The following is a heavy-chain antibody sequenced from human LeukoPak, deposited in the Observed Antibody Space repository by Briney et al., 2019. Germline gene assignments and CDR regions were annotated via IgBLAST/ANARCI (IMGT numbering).Heavy chain of an antibody. V-gene: IGHV4-59*01. CDR3: GSLDY. Sequence: SSETLSLTCTVSGGSISSYYWSWIRKPPGKGLEWIGYIYYNGNTNYNPSLKRRVTMSVVTSRNQFSLKLTSVTAADTAMYYCGSLDYWGQGTLVTVSS. J-gene: IGHJ4*02. CDR2: IYYNGNT. CDR1: GGSISSYY.